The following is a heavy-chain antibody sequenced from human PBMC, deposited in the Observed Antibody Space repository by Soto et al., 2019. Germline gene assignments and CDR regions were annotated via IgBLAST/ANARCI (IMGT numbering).Heavy chain of an antibody. V-gene: IGHV1-18*01. CDR2: ISAYNGNT. J-gene: IGHJ6*03. Sequence: QDQLVQSGVEVKKPGASVKVSCKASGYSFTNYGITWVRQAPGQGFEWMGWISAYNGNTNYAQKFQGRVTMTTDAFNSTGYLELRSLRSDDTAVYYCGRDRGVAPPVAGNTHYYYYMDVWGKGTTVTVSS. D-gene: IGHD6-19*01. CDR1: GYSFTNYG. CDR3: GRDRGVAPPVAGNTHYYYYMDV.